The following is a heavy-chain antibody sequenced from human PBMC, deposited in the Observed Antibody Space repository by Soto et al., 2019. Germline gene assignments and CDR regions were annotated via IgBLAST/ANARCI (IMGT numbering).Heavy chain of an antibody. J-gene: IGHJ5*02. D-gene: IGHD5-18*01. CDR3: SSQTYSYAWHH. CDR2: IYHSGST. V-gene: IGHV4-4*02. Sequence: PSETLSLTCAVSSGSISSNWWSWVRQPPGKGLEYIGEIYHSGSTNYNPSLNGRVTMSVDKSKNHFSLDLSSVTAADTAVYYCSSQTYSYAWHHWGQGSQVTVSS. CDR1: SGSISSNW.